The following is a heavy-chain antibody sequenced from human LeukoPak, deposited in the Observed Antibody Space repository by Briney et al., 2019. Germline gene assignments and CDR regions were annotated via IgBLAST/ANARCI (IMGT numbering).Heavy chain of an antibody. CDR1: GFSFSSYV. J-gene: IGHJ4*02. D-gene: IGHD4-17*01. V-gene: IGHV3-30-3*01. Sequence: GGSLRLSCAGSGFSFSSYVMHWVRQAPGKGLEWVALIATDGGERYYADSVKGRFTISRDNSKNTLYLQMNSLRAEDTAVYYCALYGDYPTDYWGQGTLVTVSS. CDR2: IATDGGER. CDR3: ALYGDYPTDY.